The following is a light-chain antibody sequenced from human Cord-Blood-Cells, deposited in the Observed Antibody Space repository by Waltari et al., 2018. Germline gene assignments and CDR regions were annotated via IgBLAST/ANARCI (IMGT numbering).Light chain of an antibody. J-gene: IGLJ1*01. Sequence: SALSQPASVSGSPGQSFTISSPGTSSDAGGYNYVPWYQQHPGKAPRVIIYEVSNRPSGVSNRFSGSKSGNTASLTIAGLQAENEADYYCSSYTSSSLFYGCGTGTKVTVL. V-gene: IGLV2-14*01. CDR3: SSYTSSSLFYG. CDR1: SSDAGGYNY. CDR2: EVS.